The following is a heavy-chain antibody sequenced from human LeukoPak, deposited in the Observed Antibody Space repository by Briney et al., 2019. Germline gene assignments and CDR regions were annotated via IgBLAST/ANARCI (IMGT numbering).Heavy chain of an antibody. Sequence: GESLKISCKGSGYSFANYWIGWVRQMPGKGLEWMGIIYPGDSQTRYSPSFQGQVTISADKFISTAYLQWSSLKASDTAMYYCARSSVNWFDPWGQGTLVTVSS. D-gene: IGHD3-3*01. J-gene: IGHJ5*02. CDR3: ARSSVNWFDP. CDR2: IYPGDSQT. V-gene: IGHV5-51*01. CDR1: GYSFANYW.